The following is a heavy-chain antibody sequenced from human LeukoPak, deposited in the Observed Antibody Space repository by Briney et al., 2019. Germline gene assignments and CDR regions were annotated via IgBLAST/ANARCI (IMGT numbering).Heavy chain of an antibody. V-gene: IGHV4-39*01. D-gene: IGHD3-10*01. CDR3: ASYYASGSSRFDY. CDR1: GGSIISSDYC. Sequence: PSGTLSLTCTVAGGSIISSDYCWGWIRQPPGKGLEWIGSVHYSGSTYYNPSLKSRVTISVDTSKNQFSLNLNSVTAADTAVYYCASYYASGSSRFDYWGQGTLVTVSS. J-gene: IGHJ4*02. CDR2: VHYSGST.